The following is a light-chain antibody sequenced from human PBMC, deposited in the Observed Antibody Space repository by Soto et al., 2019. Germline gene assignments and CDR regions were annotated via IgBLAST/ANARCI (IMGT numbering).Light chain of an antibody. Sequence: DIQMTQSPSSLSASVGDRVTITCRASQGISSWLAWYQQKPEQAPKSLIYAASTLQSGVPSRFSGSGSGTEFTLTISSLQPEDFATYYCQQYSSYPLTFGGGTKVEIK. CDR2: AAS. J-gene: IGKJ4*01. CDR3: QQYSSYPLT. V-gene: IGKV1D-16*01. CDR1: QGISSW.